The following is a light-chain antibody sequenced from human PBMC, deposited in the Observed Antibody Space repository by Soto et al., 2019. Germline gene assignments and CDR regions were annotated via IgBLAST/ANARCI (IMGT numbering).Light chain of an antibody. CDR1: QSRGSNF. J-gene: IGKJ5*01. CDR2: ASS. Sequence: EIVLTESQGTLSLSPGERATLSCKTSQSRGSNFLAWYQHKPCQAPRLLIYASSSRATGIPDRFSGSASGTDFTLPINRLEPEDFAVYYCHLYGISPHFGQGTRLEIK. V-gene: IGKV3-20*01. CDR3: HLYGISPH.